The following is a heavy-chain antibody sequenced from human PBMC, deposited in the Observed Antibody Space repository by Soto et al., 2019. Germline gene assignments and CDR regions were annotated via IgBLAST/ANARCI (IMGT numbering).Heavy chain of an antibody. Sequence: CKASGYTFSDYYIHWVRQAPGQGLEWMGWINPNSGGTKYAPKFQGGVTMTRDTSITTAYMELSRLRSGDTAVYYCAREPATAKPEGVDFWGQGTLVTVSS. V-gene: IGHV1-2*02. CDR3: AREPATAKPEGVDF. CDR2: INPNSGGT. D-gene: IGHD1-1*01. CDR1: GYTFSDYY. J-gene: IGHJ4*02.